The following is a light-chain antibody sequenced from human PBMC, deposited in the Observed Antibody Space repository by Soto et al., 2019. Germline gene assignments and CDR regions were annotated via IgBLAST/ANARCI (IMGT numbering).Light chain of an antibody. CDR1: HSGSIRY. CDR2: GAS. Sequence: EDVLTQSPATRSVSQGERATLSCSASHSGSIRYLAWYQQKPGQAPRLLIYGASNRATGIPDRFSGSGSGTDFTLTISRLEPEDFAVYYCQQYGSSPWTFGQGTKVDIK. V-gene: IGKV3-20*01. J-gene: IGKJ1*01. CDR3: QQYGSSPWT.